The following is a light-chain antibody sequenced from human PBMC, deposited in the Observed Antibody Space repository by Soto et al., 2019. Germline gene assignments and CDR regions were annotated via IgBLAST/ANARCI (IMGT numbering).Light chain of an antibody. Sequence: QSVLTQPASVSGSPGQSITISCTGTSSDVGGYNYVSWYQQHPGKAPKVMIYDVSKRPSGISNRFSGSKSGNTASLTISGLQFEDEADYYCSSYTSGSTRVVFGGGTKLTVL. CDR2: DVS. V-gene: IGLV2-14*03. J-gene: IGLJ2*01. CDR1: SSDVGGYNY. CDR3: SSYTSGSTRVV.